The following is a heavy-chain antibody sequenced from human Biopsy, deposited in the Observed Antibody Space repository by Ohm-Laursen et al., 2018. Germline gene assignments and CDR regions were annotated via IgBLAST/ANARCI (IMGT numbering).Heavy chain of an antibody. CDR3: ARGLSSGWYGYFDV. V-gene: IGHV3-33*08. D-gene: IGHD6-19*01. J-gene: IGHJ2*01. CDR2: IWYDGTNE. CDR1: GFTFDDYA. Sequence: SLRLSCTASGFTFDDYAMHWVRQAPGKGLEWISLIWYDGTNEDYADSVKGRFTISRDNSKNTLYLQINTLTLEDTAFYYCARGLSSGWYGYFDVWGRGTLVTVSS.